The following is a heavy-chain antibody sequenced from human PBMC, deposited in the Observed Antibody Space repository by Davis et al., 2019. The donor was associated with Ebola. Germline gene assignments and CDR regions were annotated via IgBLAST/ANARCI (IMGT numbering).Heavy chain of an antibody. D-gene: IGHD3-3*01. J-gene: IGHJ6*03. CDR1: GYTFTGYY. Sequence: ASVKVSCKASGYTFTGYYMHWVRQAPGQGLEWMGWINPNSGGTNYAQKFQGRVTMTRDTSISTAYMELSSLRSEDTAVYYCARDGPDYDFWSGHIPIYYYMDVWGKGTTVTVSS. CDR2: INPNSGGT. CDR3: ARDGPDYDFWSGHIPIYYYMDV. V-gene: IGHV1-2*02.